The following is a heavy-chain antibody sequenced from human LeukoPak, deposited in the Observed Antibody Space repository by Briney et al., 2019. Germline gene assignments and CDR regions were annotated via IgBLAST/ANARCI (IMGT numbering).Heavy chain of an antibody. Sequence: GESLKISWKGPGYHFTTFWIGWVRQIPGQGLGWVGIIYPGDSDIRNSPSFQGQVTISADKSISTVYLQWSSLKASDTAIYYCARDGPVPATADAFDIWGQGTMVTVSS. J-gene: IGHJ3*02. CDR2: IYPGDSDI. CDR3: ARDGPVPATADAFDI. V-gene: IGHV5-51*01. D-gene: IGHD2-2*01. CDR1: GYHFTTFW.